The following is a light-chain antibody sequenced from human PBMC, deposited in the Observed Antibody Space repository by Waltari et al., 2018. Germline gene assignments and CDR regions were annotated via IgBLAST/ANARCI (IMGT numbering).Light chain of an antibody. Sequence: EIMMTQSPATLSVSPGERATLSCRARQSIWPNLTWDHQKPGQAPRLLIYGASTRATGIPARFSGSGSGTEFALTISSLQSEDFAIYYCQQYNNWPRTFGQGTKLEIK. V-gene: IGKV3-15*01. J-gene: IGKJ2*01. CDR1: QSIWPN. CDR2: GAS. CDR3: QQYNNWPRT.